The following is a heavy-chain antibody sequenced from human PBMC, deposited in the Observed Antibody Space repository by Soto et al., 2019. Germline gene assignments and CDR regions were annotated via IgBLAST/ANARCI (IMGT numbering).Heavy chain of an antibody. CDR1: GFPFSSYA. J-gene: IGHJ4*02. Sequence: PGGSLRLSCAASGFPFSSYAMHWVRQAPGKGLEYVSSSNGDSTYYANSVKGRFTISRDNSKNTLYLQMDSLRAEDMAVYYCARGYCSSTSCYGFHYWGQGTLVTVSS. CDR2: SSNGDST. D-gene: IGHD2-2*01. CDR3: ARGYCSSTSCYGFHY. V-gene: IGHV3-64*01.